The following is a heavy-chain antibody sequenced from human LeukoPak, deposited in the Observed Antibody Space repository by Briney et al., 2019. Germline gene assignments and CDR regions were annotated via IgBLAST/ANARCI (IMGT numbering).Heavy chain of an antibody. Sequence: PGGSLSLSCAASGFTFSSYAMTWVRQAPGKGLEWVSGISGSGGTTCYADSVKGRFTISRDNSKNTLYLQMNSLRAEDTALYYCAKDHDYSSRPYYFDYWGQGTLVTVSS. J-gene: IGHJ4*02. CDR2: ISGSGGTT. CDR3: AKDHDYSSRPYYFDY. V-gene: IGHV3-23*01. CDR1: GFTFSSYA. D-gene: IGHD6-19*01.